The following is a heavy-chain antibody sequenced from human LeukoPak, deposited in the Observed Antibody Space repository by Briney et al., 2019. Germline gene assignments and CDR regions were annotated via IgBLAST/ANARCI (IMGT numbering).Heavy chain of an antibody. CDR1: GFTFSSYG. J-gene: IGHJ4*02. V-gene: IGHV3-33*06. D-gene: IGHD3-22*01. CDR2: IWYDGSNK. Sequence: GGSLRLSCAASGFTFSSYGMHWVRQAPGKGLEWVAVIWYDGSNKYYADSVKGRFTISRDNSKNTLYLQMNSLRAEDTAVYYCAKEDYYDSSGHYMGYYFDYWGQGTLVTVSS. CDR3: AKEDYYDSSGHYMGYYFDY.